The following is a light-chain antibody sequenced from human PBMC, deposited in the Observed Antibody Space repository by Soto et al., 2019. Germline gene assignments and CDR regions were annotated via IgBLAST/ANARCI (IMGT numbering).Light chain of an antibody. Sequence: EIVMTQSPGNLSVSPGERATLSCTASQNIRSNLAWYQQKPGQAPRLLIYETSTRAPGIPARFSGSGSGTEFTLTISRLEPEDFAVYYCQQYGSSPWTFGQGTKV. J-gene: IGKJ1*01. CDR3: QQYGSSPWT. V-gene: IGKV3-15*01. CDR1: QNIRSN. CDR2: ETS.